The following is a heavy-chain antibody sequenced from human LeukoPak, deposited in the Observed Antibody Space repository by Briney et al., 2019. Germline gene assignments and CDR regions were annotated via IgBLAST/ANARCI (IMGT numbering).Heavy chain of an antibody. Sequence: NTGGSLRLSCAASGFTFSDYYMSWIRQAPGKGLEWVSYISSSGSTMYYADAVKGRFTISRDNSKNTLYLQMYSLRAEDTAIYYCAKAPPYTKYFDYWGQGTLLTVSS. D-gene: IGHD1-1*01. J-gene: IGHJ4*02. CDR3: AKAPPYTKYFDY. CDR2: ISSSGSTM. V-gene: IGHV3-11*01. CDR1: GFTFSDYY.